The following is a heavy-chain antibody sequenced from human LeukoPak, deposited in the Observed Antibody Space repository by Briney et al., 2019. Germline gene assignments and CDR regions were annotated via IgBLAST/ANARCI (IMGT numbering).Heavy chain of an antibody. J-gene: IGHJ6*03. CDR1: GFTFSSYV. D-gene: IGHD1-1*01. CDR2: ISYHGRNK. Sequence: GRSLRLSCAASGFTFSSYVMHWVRQAPGKGLEWVAVISYHGRNKYYADSVKGRFTISRDSSMNTLDLQMNSLRGDDTAVYFCARDQGDAGTRIKRDGHYMDVWGKGTTVTVSS. V-gene: IGHV3-30*01. CDR3: ARDQGDAGTRIKRDGHYMDV.